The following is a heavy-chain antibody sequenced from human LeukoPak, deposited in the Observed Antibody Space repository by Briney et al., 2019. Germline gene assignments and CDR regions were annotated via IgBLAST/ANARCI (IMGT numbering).Heavy chain of an antibody. D-gene: IGHD3-16*02. V-gene: IGHV4-34*01. CDR3: ASLVIGSGYYYYYGMDV. CDR2: INHSGST. J-gene: IGHJ6*02. CDR1: GGSFSGYY. Sequence: SETLSLTCAVYGGSFSGYYWGWIRQPPGKGLEWIGEINHSGSTNYNPSLKSRVTISVDTSKNQFSLKLSSVTAADTAVYYCASLVIGSGYYYYYGMDVWGQGTTVTVSS.